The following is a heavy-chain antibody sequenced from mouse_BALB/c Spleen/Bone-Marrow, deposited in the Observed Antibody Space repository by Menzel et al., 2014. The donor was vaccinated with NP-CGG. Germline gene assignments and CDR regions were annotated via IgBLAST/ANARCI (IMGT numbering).Heavy chain of an antibody. J-gene: IGHJ3*01. CDR3: ARLGYYGWFAY. CDR2: INPESNTI. CDR1: GFDFSRYW. V-gene: IGHV4-1*02. Sequence: DVKLVESGGGLVQPGGSLELSCAASGFDFSRYWMSWVRQAPGKGLQWIGEINPESNTINYTPSLKDKFIISRDNAKNTLYLQMSKVRSEDTALYCCARLGYYGWFAYWGQGTLVTVSA. D-gene: IGHD2-3*01.